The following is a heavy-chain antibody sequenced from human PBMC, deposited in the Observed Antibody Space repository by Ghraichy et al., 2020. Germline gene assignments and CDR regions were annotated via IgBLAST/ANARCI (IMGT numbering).Heavy chain of an antibody. Sequence: GGSLRLSCAASGFTFSSYDMTWVRQAPGKGLEWVSAISGRSDRAFYADSVKGRFTISRDNSKNTLYLQIASLRADDTAIYYCAKELGDYCNGLGGNWGQGTLVTVSS. CDR2: ISGRSDRA. CDR1: GFTFSSYD. CDR3: AKELGDYCNGLGGN. D-gene: IGHD2/OR15-2a*01. J-gene: IGHJ4*02. V-gene: IGHV3-23*01.